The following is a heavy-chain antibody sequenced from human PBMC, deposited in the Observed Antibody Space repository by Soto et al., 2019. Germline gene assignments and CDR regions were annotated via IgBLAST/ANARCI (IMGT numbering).Heavy chain of an antibody. D-gene: IGHD2-8*01. CDR1: GYSFTRYG. CDR2: ISGYNGDA. CDR3: AKNGQPPYYYYGLDV. Sequence: ASVKVSCKASGYSFTRYGISWVRQAPGQGLQWMGWISGYNGDANYAQRFQGRVSMTIDTSTTTAYMELRTLTSDDTAVYYCAKNGQPPYYYYGLDVWGQGTTVTVSS. J-gene: IGHJ6*02. V-gene: IGHV1-18*01.